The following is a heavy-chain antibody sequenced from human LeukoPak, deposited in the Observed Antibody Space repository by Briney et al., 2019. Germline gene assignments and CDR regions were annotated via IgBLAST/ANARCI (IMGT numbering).Heavy chain of an antibody. CDR3: ASASPFADSSGYYL. D-gene: IGHD3-22*01. CDR1: GYTFNSYD. V-gene: IGHV1-8*01. CDR2: MNPNSGNT. Sequence: ASLKVSSKASGYTFNSYDINWVRQAPGQGLEWMGWMNPNSGNTGYAQKFQGRVTMTRNTSISTAYMELSSLRSEDTAVYYCASASPFADSSGYYLWGQGTLVTVSS. J-gene: IGHJ5*02.